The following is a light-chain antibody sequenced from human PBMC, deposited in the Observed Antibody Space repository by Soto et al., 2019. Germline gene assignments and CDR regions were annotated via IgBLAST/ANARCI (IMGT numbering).Light chain of an antibody. CDR3: QQRSNWLLT. V-gene: IGKV3-11*01. J-gene: IGKJ4*01. CDR1: QSVSSY. Sequence: EIVLTQSRATLFLSPGERAILSCRASQSVSSYLAWYQQKPGQAPRLLIYDASNRATGIPARFSGSGSGTDITLTISSLEPEDFAVYYGQQRSNWLLTFGGGTKVEIK. CDR2: DAS.